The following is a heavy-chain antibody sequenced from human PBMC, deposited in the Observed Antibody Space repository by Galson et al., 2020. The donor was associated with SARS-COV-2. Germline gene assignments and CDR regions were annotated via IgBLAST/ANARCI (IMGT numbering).Heavy chain of an antibody. D-gene: IGHD5-18*01. Sequence: GGSLRLSCAASGFSFSSHWMHWIRQAPGKGLVWVSRINGDGSFTGYADSVKGRFTVSRDNAKNTLYLQMNSLRVKDTAVYYCGTALDYWGQGTLVTVSS. J-gene: IGHJ4*02. V-gene: IGHV3-74*01. CDR1: GFSFSSHW. CDR3: GTALDY. CDR2: INGDGSFT.